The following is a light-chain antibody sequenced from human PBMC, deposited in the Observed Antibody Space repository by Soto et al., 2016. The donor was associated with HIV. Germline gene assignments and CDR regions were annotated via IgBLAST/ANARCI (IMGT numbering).Light chain of an antibody. J-gene: IGKJ2*01. CDR1: QSISSW. V-gene: IGKV1-5*03. CDR2: KAS. CDR3: QHYNTFGVT. Sequence: DIQMTQSPSTLSASVGDRVTITCRASQSISSWLAWYQQKPGKAPKLLIYKASSLESGVPSRFSGSGSGTEFTLTISSLQPDDSATYHCQHYNTFGVTFGLGDQAGDQT.